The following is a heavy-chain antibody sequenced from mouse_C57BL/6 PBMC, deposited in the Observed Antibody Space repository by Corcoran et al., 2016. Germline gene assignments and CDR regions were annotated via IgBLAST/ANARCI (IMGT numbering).Heavy chain of an antibody. CDR2: INPNNGGT. Sequence: EVQLQQSGPELVKPGASEKMSCKASGYTFTDYNMHWVKQSHGKSLEWIGYINPNNGGTSYNQKFKGKATLTVNKSSSTAYMELRSLTSEDSAVYYCARGHYGNYVRFAYWGQGTLVTVSA. J-gene: IGHJ3*01. V-gene: IGHV1-22*01. D-gene: IGHD2-1*01. CDR1: GYTFTDYN. CDR3: ARGHYGNYVRFAY.